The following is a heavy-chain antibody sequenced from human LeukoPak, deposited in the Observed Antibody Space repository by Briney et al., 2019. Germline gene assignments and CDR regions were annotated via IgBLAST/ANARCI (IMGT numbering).Heavy chain of an antibody. V-gene: IGHV4-34*01. J-gene: IGHJ5*02. D-gene: IGHD6-19*01. CDR3: ARNKLGDSSGWFDP. CDR2: IYYSGST. CDR1: GGSFSGYY. Sequence: PSETLSLTCAVYGGSFSGYYWSWIRQPPGRGLEWIGSIYYSGSTYYNPSLKSRVTISVDTSKNQFSLKLSSVTAADTAMYYCARNKLGDSSGWFDPWGQGTLVTVSS.